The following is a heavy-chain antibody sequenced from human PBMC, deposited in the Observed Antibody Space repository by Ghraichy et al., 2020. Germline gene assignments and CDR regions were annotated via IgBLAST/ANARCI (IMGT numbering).Heavy chain of an antibody. D-gene: IGHD1-26*01. J-gene: IGHJ4*02. V-gene: IGHV3-30*18. CDR2: ISYDGSNK. CDR3: AKDHGSEWELPRPDY. CDR1: GFTFSSYG. Sequence: GESLNISCAASGFTFSSYGMHWVRQAPGKGLEWVAVISYDGSNKYYADSVKGRFTISRDNSKNTLYLQMNSLRAEDTAVYYCAKDHGSEWELPRPDYWGQGTLVTVSS.